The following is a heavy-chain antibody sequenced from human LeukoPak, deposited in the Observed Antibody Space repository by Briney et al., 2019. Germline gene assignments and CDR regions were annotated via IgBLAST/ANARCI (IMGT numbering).Heavy chain of an antibody. D-gene: IGHD6-19*01. CDR2: ISGSGGST. V-gene: IGHV3-23*01. CDR3: AKGPGAVVQTGYFQH. J-gene: IGHJ1*01. CDR1: GFTFSSYA. Sequence: GGSLRLSCAASGFTFSSYAMSWVRQAPGKGLEWVSAISGSGGSTYYADSVKGRFTISRDNSKNTLYLQVNSLRAEDTAVYYCAKGPGAVVQTGYFQHWGQGTLVTVSS.